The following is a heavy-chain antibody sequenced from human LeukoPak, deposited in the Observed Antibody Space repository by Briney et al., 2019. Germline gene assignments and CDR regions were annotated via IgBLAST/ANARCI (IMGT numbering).Heavy chain of an antibody. V-gene: IGHV1-46*03. CDR1: GYTFTSYY. J-gene: IGHJ2*01. CDR2: INPSGGST. Sequence: ASVKVFCKASGYTFTSYYMHWVRQAPGQGLEWMGIINPSGGSTSYAQKFQGRVTMTRDTSTSTVYMELSSLRSEDTAVYYCARDFKLEPQTRDNWYFDLWGRGTLVTVSS. D-gene: IGHD1-1*01. CDR3: ARDFKLEPQTRDNWYFDL.